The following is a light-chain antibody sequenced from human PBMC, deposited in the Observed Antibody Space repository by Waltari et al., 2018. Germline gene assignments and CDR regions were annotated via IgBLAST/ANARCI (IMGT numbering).Light chain of an antibody. CDR1: QGLLHSNGYNY. CDR3: MEALQSVT. V-gene: IGKV2-28*01. J-gene: IGKJ5*01. Sequence: DIVMTLSPLSLPVTPGEPASISCRSSQGLLHSNGYNYLDWYLQKPGQSPQILIYLGSNRASGVPDRFSGSGSGTDFTLKISRVEAEDAGVYYCMEALQSVTFGQGTRLEIK. CDR2: LGS.